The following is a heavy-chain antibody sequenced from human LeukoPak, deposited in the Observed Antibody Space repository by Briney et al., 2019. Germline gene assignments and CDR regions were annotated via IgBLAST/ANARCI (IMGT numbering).Heavy chain of an antibody. Sequence: PGGSLRLSCAASGFTFSSYDMHWVRHATGKGLEWVSAIDTAGDTYYPGSVKGRFTISRENAKNSLYLQMNRLRAEDPAVYYCARADYYGSGSYVDYWGQGTLVTVSS. CDR2: IDTAGDT. V-gene: IGHV3-13*01. D-gene: IGHD3-10*01. CDR3: ARADYYGSGSYVDY. J-gene: IGHJ4*02. CDR1: GFTFSSYD.